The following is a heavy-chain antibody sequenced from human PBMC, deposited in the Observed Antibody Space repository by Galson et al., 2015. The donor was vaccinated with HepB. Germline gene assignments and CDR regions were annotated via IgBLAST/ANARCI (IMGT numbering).Heavy chain of an antibody. CDR1: GYTFTSYY. V-gene: IGHV1-46*01. CDR3: ARDRSMDVVVTASDAFDI. CDR2: INPSGGST. D-gene: IGHD2-21*02. Sequence: SVKVSCKASGYTFTSYYMHWVRQAPGQGLEWMGIINPSGGSTSYAQKFQGRVTMTRDTSTSTVYMELSSLRSEDTAVYYCARDRSMDVVVTASDAFDIWGQGTMVTVSS. J-gene: IGHJ3*02.